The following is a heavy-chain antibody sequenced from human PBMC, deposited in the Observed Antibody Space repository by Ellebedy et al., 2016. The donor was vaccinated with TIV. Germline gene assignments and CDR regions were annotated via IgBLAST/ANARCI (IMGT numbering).Heavy chain of an antibody. CDR2: IYYSGST. J-gene: IGHJ3*02. CDR1: GGSISTSTYY. CDR3: ARSGGSSWFGYPFDI. Sequence: MPSETLSLTCTVSGGSISTSTYYWGWIRQPPGKGLEWIGSIYYSGSTNYNPSLTSRVTLSVDTSKNQFSLALSSVAAADTAVYYCARSGGSSWFGYPFDIWGQGTLVTVSS. D-gene: IGHD6-13*01. V-gene: IGHV4-39*07.